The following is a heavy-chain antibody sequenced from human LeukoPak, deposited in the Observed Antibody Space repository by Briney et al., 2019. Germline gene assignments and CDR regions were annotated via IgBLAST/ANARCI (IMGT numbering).Heavy chain of an antibody. Sequence: GESLKISCKGSGYSFTSYWIGWVRQMPGKGLEWMGIIYPGDSDTRYSPSFQGQVTISADKSISTAYLQWSSLKASDTAMYYCARHGRTGYCSSTSCYSHYYYMDVWGKGTTVTVSS. D-gene: IGHD2-2*01. CDR1: GYSFTSYW. J-gene: IGHJ6*03. CDR3: ARHGRTGYCSSTSCYSHYYYMDV. CDR2: IYPGDSDT. V-gene: IGHV5-51*01.